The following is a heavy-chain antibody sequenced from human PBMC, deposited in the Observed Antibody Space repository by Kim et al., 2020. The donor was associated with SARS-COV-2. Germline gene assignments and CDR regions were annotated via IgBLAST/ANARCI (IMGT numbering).Heavy chain of an antibody. D-gene: IGHD3-22*01. CDR3: ARARGGTMIVVVIGAFDI. V-gene: IGHV4-31*03. J-gene: IGHJ3*02. Sequence: SETLSLTCTVSGGSISSGGYYWSWIRQHPGKGLEWIGYIYYSGSTYYNPSLKSRVTISVDTSKNQFSLKLSSVTAADTAVYYCARARGGTMIVVVIGAFDIWGQGTMGTVSS. CDR2: IYYSGST. CDR1: GGSISSGGYY.